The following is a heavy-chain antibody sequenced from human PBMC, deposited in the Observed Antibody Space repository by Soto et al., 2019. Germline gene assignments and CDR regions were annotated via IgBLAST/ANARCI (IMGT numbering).Heavy chain of an antibody. J-gene: IGHJ4*02. D-gene: IGHD3-16*02. Sequence: QVQLVQSGAEVKKPGSSVKVSCKASGGTFSSYAISWVRQAPGQGLEWMGGIIPICGTANYAQKFQCRLTITAYKSTSTPYMELSSLRSEDTAVYYCARDRYDYVWGRYRPRYYFDYWGQGTLVTVSS. CDR3: ARDRYDYVWGRYRPRYYFDY. CDR1: GGTFSSYA. CDR2: IIPICGTA. V-gene: IGHV1-69*06.